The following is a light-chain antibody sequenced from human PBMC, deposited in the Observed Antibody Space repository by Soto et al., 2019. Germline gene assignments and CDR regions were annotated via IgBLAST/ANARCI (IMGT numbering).Light chain of an antibody. J-gene: IGLJ1*01. CDR1: SSNIESNT. V-gene: IGLV1-44*01. Sequence: QSVLTQPPSASGTPGQRVTISCSGSSSNIESNTVTWYQQVPGTAPKLVIYSNYDRPSGVPDRFSGATPGASASLVIRGLQPEAEAEYYCAAGDDSLNGYVLG. CDR2: SNY. CDR3: AAGDDSLNGYV.